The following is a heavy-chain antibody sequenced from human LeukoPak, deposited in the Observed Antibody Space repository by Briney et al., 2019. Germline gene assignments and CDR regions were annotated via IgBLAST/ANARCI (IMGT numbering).Heavy chain of an antibody. CDR3: ARGQGFGWYYFDY. CDR2: IYYCEST. D-gene: IGHD6-19*01. V-gene: IGHV4-61*01. CDR1: GGSFSSCSNY. Sequence: SETLSLTCTVSGGSFSSCSNYWVRIRQPPGKGLEWIGYIYYCESTNYNPSLKSRVTISVDTSKNQFSLRLISVTAADTAVYYCARGQGFGWYYFDYWGQGTLVTVSS. J-gene: IGHJ4*02.